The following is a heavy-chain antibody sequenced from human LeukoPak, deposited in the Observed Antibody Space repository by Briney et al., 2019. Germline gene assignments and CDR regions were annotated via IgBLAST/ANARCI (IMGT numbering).Heavy chain of an antibody. CDR2: ISAYNGNT. CDR3: ARDVSSMITFGGVIVRENYYYGMDV. CDR1: GYTFTSYG. D-gene: IGHD3-16*02. V-gene: IGHV1-18*01. Sequence: ASVEVSCKASGYTFTSYGISWVRQAPGQGLEWMGWISAYNGNTNYAQKLQGRVTMTTDTSTSTAYMELRSLRSDDTAVYYCARDVSSMITFGGVIVRENYYYGMDVWGQGTTVTVSS. J-gene: IGHJ6*02.